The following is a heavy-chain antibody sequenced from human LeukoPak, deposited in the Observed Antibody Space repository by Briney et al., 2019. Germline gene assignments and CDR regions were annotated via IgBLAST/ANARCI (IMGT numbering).Heavy chain of an antibody. D-gene: IGHD6-25*01. Sequence: SETLSLTCTVSGGSISSYYWSWIRQPPGKGLEWIGYIYYSGSTNYNPSLKSRVTISVDTSKNQFSLKLSSVTAADTAVYYCARLPAIAAAGGVYYYGMDVWGQGTTVTVSS. CDR1: GGSISSYY. J-gene: IGHJ6*02. V-gene: IGHV4-59*08. CDR3: ARLPAIAAAGGVYYYGMDV. CDR2: IYYSGST.